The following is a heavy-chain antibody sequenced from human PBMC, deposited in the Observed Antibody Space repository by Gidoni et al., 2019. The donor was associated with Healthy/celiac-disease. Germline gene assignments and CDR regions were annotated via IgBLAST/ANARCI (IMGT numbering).Heavy chain of an antibody. CDR3: ARDKGYYGSGSSDWYFDL. V-gene: IGHV3-66*01. Sequence: EVQLVESGGGLVQPGGSLRLSCAASGFPVSSNYMSWVRQAPGKGLEWVSVIYSGGRTYYADSVKGRFTISRDNSKNTLYLQMNSLRAEDTAVYYCARDKGYYGSGSSDWYFDLWGRGTLVTVSS. CDR2: IYSGGRT. D-gene: IGHD3-10*01. J-gene: IGHJ2*01. CDR1: GFPVSSNY.